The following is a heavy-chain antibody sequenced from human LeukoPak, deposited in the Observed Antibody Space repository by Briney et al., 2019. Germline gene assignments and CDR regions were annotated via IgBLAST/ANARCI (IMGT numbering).Heavy chain of an antibody. Sequence: KPSETLSPTCTVSGGSISSGGYYWSWIRQHPGKGLEWIGYIYYSGSTYYNPSLKSRVTISVDTSKNQFSLKLSSVTAADTAVYYCAREHYDILTGYDYFDYWGQGTLVTVSS. CDR2: IYYSGST. CDR1: GGSISSGGYY. V-gene: IGHV4-31*03. D-gene: IGHD3-9*01. CDR3: AREHYDILTGYDYFDY. J-gene: IGHJ4*02.